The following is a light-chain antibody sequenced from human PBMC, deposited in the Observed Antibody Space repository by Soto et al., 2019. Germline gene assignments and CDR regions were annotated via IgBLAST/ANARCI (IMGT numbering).Light chain of an antibody. V-gene: IGLV2-11*01. CDR3: CSYAGSYTLYV. J-gene: IGLJ1*01. CDR1: SSDVGGYNY. Sequence: QSVLTQPRSVSLSPGQSVTISCTGTSSDVGGYNYVSWYQQHPGKAPKLTIYDVSKRPSGVPDRSSGSKSGNTASLTISGLQAEDEADYYCCSYAGSYTLYVFGTGTKVTVL. CDR2: DVS.